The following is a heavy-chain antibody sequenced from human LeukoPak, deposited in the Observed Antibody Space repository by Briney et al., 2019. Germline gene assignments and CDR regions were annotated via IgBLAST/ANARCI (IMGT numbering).Heavy chain of an antibody. V-gene: IGHV3-15*01. CDR3: TTRRQDGC. CDR1: GFIFNTAW. Sequence: GGSLRLSCAASGFIFNTAWKSWVRQAPGKGLEWVGRIKSKSDGGAKDYAAHVKGRFTISRDDSRNTLYLQMNSLKTEDTAVYYCTTRRQDGCWGQGTLVTVS. D-gene: IGHD6-25*01. J-gene: IGHJ4*02. CDR2: IKSKSDGGAK.